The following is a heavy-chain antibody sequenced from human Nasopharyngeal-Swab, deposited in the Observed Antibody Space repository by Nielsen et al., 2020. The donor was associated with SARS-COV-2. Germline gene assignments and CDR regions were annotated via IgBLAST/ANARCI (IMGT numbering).Heavy chain of an antibody. CDR1: GFSLSNARMG. J-gene: IGHJ4*02. V-gene: IGHV2-26*01. D-gene: IGHD6-19*01. Sequence: SGPTPVTPTETLTLTCTASGFSLSNARMGVIWIRQPPGKALEWLAHIFSNDEKSYSTSLKTRPTISKDTSKSQVVLTMSNMDPVDTATYYCARSHSGGWYQDWGQGTLVTVSS. CDR3: ARSHSGGWYQD. CDR2: IFSNDEK.